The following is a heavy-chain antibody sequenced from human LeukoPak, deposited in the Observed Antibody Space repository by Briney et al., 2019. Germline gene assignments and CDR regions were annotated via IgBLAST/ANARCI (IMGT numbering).Heavy chain of an antibody. D-gene: IGHD3-22*01. CDR3: ARDYYDSSGSYYFDY. J-gene: IGHJ4*02. Sequence: PGGSLRLSCAASGFTFSSYWMSWVRQAPGKGLEWVANIKQDGSEKYYVDSVKGRFTISRDNAKNSLYLQMNSLRAEDTAVYYCARDYYDSSGSYYFDYWGQGTLVTVSS. CDR2: IKQDGSEK. V-gene: IGHV3-7*01. CDR1: GFTFSSYW.